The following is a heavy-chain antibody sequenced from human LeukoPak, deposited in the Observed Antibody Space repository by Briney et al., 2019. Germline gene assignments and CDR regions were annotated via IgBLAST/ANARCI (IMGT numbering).Heavy chain of an antibody. V-gene: IGHV4-59*08. Sequence: PSETLSLTCTVSGGSVSGYYWTWIRQPRGKGLEWIGYILYGGSTKYNPSLKSRITISVDTSKNRVSLRLRSVTAADTAMYYCARLHPSQSGFSDYWGQGTLVTVTS. J-gene: IGHJ4*02. CDR2: ILYGGST. D-gene: IGHD5-12*01. CDR1: GGSVSGYY. CDR3: ARLHPSQSGFSDY.